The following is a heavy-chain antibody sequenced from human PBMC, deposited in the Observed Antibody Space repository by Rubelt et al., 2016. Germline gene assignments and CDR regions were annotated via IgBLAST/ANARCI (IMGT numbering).Heavy chain of an antibody. Sequence: QVQLQESGPGLVKPSETLSLTCTVSGDSISNYYWIWIRQPPGKGLEWVGYIYYSGSANYNPSLKSRVTISIDTSKNQLSLRMRSVTAADTAVYYCARGGGGNSWYFDLWGRGTLVTVSS. CDR2: IYYSGSA. CDR1: GDSISNYY. D-gene: IGHD4-23*01. CDR3: ARGGGGNSWYFDL. J-gene: IGHJ2*01. V-gene: IGHV4-59*01.